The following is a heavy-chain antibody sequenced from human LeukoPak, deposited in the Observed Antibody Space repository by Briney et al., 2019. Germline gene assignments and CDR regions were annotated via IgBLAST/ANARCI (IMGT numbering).Heavy chain of an antibody. J-gene: IGHJ4*02. CDR2: IWYDGSNK. CDR3: ARALGQQLVAPLDY. Sequence: GGSLRLSCAASGFTFSSYGMHWVRQAPGKGLEWVAVIWYDGSNKYYADSVKGRFTISRDNSKNTLYLQMNSLRAEDTAVYYCARALGQQLVAPLDYWGQGTLVTVSS. V-gene: IGHV3-33*01. CDR1: GFTFSSYG. D-gene: IGHD6-13*01.